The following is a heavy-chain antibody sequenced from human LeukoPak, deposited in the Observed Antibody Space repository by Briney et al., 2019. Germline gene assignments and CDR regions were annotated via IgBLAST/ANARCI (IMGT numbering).Heavy chain of an antibody. CDR2: ISGYQGST. J-gene: IGHJ4*02. V-gene: IGHV1-18*01. CDR1: GYTFTNYG. CDR3: ARTCSSSSCYMVH. Sequence: GASVKVSCKASGYTFTNYGITWVRQAPGQGLEWMGWISGYQGSTKYAQNFQGRVTMTIDTSTSTAYMELRSLRSDDTALYYCARTCSSSSCYMVHWGQGTLVTVSS. D-gene: IGHD2-2*02.